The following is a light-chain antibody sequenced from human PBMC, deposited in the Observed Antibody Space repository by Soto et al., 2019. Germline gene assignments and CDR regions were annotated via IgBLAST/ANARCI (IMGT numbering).Light chain of an antibody. CDR2: KAS. Sequence: DIKMTQSPSTLSASVGDRVTVTCRARQSISSWLAWYQQKAGKAPKLLIYKASALESGVPSRFSGSGSGTEFTLTISSLEPEDFATYYCQHYNTYPWTFGQGTKVEIK. V-gene: IGKV1-5*03. CDR3: QHYNTYPWT. J-gene: IGKJ1*01. CDR1: QSISSW.